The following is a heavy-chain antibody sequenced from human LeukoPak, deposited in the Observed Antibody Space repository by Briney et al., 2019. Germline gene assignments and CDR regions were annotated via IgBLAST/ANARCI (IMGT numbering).Heavy chain of an antibody. CDR3: ARDVIDCSSTSCYLDWFDP. Sequence: PGGSLRPSCAACGFTFSDYYMSWIRQAPGKGLEWVSYISSSGSTIYYADSVKGRFTISRDNAKNSLYLQMNSLRAEGTAVYYCARDVIDCSSTSCYLDWFDPWGQGTLVTVSS. D-gene: IGHD2-2*01. CDR1: GFTFSDYY. V-gene: IGHV3-11*04. CDR2: ISSSGSTI. J-gene: IGHJ5*02.